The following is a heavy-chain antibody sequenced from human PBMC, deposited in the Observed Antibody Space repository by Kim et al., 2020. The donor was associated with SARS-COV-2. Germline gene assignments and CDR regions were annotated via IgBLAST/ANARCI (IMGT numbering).Heavy chain of an antibody. Sequence: DSMKGRFTITRDNSKNTLYLRMNSRRDEDTTVYYCAKDPFYDFWSGYYFDYWGQGTLVTVSS. V-gene: IGHV3-23*01. CDR3: AKDPFYDFWSGYYFDY. D-gene: IGHD3-3*01. J-gene: IGHJ4*02.